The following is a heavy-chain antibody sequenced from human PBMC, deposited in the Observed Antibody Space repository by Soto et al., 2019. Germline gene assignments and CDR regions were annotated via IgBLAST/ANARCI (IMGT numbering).Heavy chain of an antibody. CDR1: CGSISSGGYY. J-gene: IGHJ4*02. D-gene: IGHD2-2*02. CDR3: ARDGKYCSSTSCYSRPDY. Sequence: SETLSLTCTVSCGSISSGGYYWSWIRQHPGKGLEWIGYIYYSGSTYYNPSLKSRVTISVDTSKNQFSLKLSSVTAADTAVYYCARDGKYCSSTSCYSRPDYWGQGTLVTVSS. V-gene: IGHV4-31*03. CDR2: IYYSGST.